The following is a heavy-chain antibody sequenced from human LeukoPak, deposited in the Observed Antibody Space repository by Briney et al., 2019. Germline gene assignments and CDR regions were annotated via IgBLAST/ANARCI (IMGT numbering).Heavy chain of an antibody. CDR3: AREPLWYDSSGVDY. CDR1: GYTFTGYY. Sequence: ASVKVSCKASGYTFTGYYVHWVRQAPGQGLEWMGRINPNSGGTNYAQKFQGRVTMTRDTSISTAYMELSRLRSDDTAVYYCAREPLWYDSSGVDYWGQGTLVTVSS. D-gene: IGHD3-22*01. CDR2: INPNSGGT. V-gene: IGHV1-2*06. J-gene: IGHJ4*02.